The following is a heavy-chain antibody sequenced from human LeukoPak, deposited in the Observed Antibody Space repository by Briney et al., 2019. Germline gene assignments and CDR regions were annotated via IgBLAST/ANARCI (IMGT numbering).Heavy chain of an antibody. J-gene: IGHJ3*02. CDR3: ARALTTVAVEAFDI. V-gene: IGHV5-51*01. CDR1: GYSFTSYW. CDR2: IYPSDSDI. D-gene: IGHD4-23*01. Sequence: GESLKISCKGSGYSFTSYWIGWVRQMPGKGLEWMGIIYPSDSDIRYSPSFQGQVTISTDKSINTAYLQWSSLKASDTAMYYCARALTTVAVEAFDIWGQGTMVTVSS.